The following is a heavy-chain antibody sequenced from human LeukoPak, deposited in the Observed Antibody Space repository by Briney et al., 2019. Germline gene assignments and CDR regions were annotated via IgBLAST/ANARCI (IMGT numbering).Heavy chain of an antibody. CDR3: ARVPYRLWFGESPRFSLGMDV. D-gene: IGHD3-10*01. CDR1: GGTFSSYA. J-gene: IGHJ6*03. Sequence: VASVKVSCKASGGTFSSYAISWVRQAPGQGLEWMGGIIPIFGTANYAQKFQGRVTITADESTSTAYMELSSLRSEDTAVYYCARVPYRLWFGESPRFSLGMDVWGKGTTVTISS. V-gene: IGHV1-69*13. CDR2: IIPIFGTA.